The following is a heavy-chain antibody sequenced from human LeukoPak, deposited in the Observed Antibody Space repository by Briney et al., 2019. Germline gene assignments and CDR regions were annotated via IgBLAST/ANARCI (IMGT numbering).Heavy chain of an antibody. D-gene: IGHD1-1*01. CDR3: AREGGTTGWFDP. CDR2: IYYSGST. J-gene: IGHJ5*02. Sequence: SETLSLTCTVSGGSISSYYWSWIRQPPGKGLEWIGYIYYSGSTNYNPSLKSRVTISVDTSKNQFSLKLSSGTAADTAVYYCAREGGTTGWFDPWGQGTLVTVSS. V-gene: IGHV4-59*01. CDR1: GGSISSYY.